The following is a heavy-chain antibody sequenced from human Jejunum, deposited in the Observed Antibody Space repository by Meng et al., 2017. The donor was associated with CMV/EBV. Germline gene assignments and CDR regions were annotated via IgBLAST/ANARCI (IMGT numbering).Heavy chain of an antibody. CDR1: GGSISSGEYY. V-gene: IGHV4-30-4*01. CDR3: ARGQRSYSGSYPEWFDP. J-gene: IGHJ5*02. D-gene: IGHD1-26*01. Sequence: QVQLQESGPGLVKPSQTLSLTCTVSGGSISSGEYYWSWIRQPPGKGLEWIGCIYYSGSTYYNPSLKGRVTISVDTSKNQFSLNLSSVTAADTAVYYCARGQRSYSGSYPEWFDPWGQGTLVTVSS. CDR2: IYYSGST.